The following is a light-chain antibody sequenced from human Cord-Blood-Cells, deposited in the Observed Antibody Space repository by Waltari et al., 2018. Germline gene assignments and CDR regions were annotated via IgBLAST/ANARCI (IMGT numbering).Light chain of an antibody. J-gene: IGKJ2*01. CDR3: QQYNNWPHTYT. Sequence: EIVMTQSPATLSVSPGERATLSCRASQSVSSNLAWYQQKPGKAPRLLIYGASTRPTCIPARFSGSGSSTELTLTIRRLQSEAFAVYYCQQYNNWPHTYTLGQGTKLEIK. CDR1: QSVSSN. CDR2: GAS. V-gene: IGKV3-15*01.